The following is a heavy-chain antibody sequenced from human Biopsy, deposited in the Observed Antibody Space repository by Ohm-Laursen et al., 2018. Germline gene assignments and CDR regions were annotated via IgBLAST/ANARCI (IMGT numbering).Heavy chain of an antibody. CDR3: ARDSGILNYGNFKYYHYYGMDV. J-gene: IGHJ6*02. D-gene: IGHD4-11*01. V-gene: IGHV4-59*02. CDR1: GDSVTKYY. Sequence: TLSLTYSVSGDSVTKYYWSWIRQPPGKGLEWIGHIYYSVMTNYNPSLQSRVSISVDTSRNQVSLTLRSVTAADTAVYYCARDSGILNYGNFKYYHYYGMDVWGQGTKVTVSS. CDR2: IYYSVMT.